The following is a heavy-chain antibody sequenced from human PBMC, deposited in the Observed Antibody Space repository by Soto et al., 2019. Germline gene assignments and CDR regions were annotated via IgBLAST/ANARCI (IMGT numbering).Heavy chain of an antibody. V-gene: IGHV3-74*01. Sequence: EVQLVESGGGLVQPGGSLRLSCAASGFTFSSYWMHWVRQAPGKGLVWVSRINSDGSSTSYADSVKGRFTISRDNAKNTLYLQMNSLSAEDTAVYYCARGGYYDILTGYLDDNFDYWGQGTLVTVSS. J-gene: IGHJ4*02. CDR1: GFTFSSYW. CDR2: INSDGSST. D-gene: IGHD3-9*01. CDR3: ARGGYYDILTGYLDDNFDY.